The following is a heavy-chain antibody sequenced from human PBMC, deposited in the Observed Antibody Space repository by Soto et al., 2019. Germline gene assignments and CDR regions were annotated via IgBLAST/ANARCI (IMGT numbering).Heavy chain of an antibody. D-gene: IGHD6-13*01. V-gene: IGHV1-18*01. CDR3: DRRGYSSSRYYYYYYGMDV. J-gene: IGHJ6*02. CDR2: ISAYNGNT. CDR1: GYTFTSYG. Sequence: GASVKVSCKASGYTFTSYGISWGRQAPGQGLEWMGWISAYNGNTNYAQKLQGRVTMTTDTSTSTAYMELRSRRSEDTAVYYCDRRGYSSSRYYYYYYGMDVWGQGTTVTVSS.